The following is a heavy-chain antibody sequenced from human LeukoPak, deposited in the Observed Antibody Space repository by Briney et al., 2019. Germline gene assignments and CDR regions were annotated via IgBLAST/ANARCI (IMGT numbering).Heavy chain of an antibody. CDR3: ARSSGYYLNYFDY. V-gene: IGHV3-30*02. J-gene: IGHJ4*02. CDR2: IRYDGSNK. Sequence: GGSLRLSCAASGFTFSSYGMHWVRQAPGKGLEWVAFIRYDGSNKYYADSVKGRFTISRDNSKNTLYLQMNSLRAEDTAVYYCARSSGYYLNYFDYWGQGTLVTVSS. CDR1: GFTFSSYG. D-gene: IGHD3-22*01.